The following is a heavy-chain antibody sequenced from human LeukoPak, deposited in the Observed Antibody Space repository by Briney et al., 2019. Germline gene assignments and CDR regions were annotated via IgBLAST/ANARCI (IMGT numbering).Heavy chain of an antibody. CDR3: ARARAYYYDSSGSIDY. CDR2: IYYSGST. V-gene: IGHV4-61*08. CDR1: GGSISSGGYY. Sequence: PSETLSLTCTVSGGSISSGGYYWSWIRQPPGKGLEWIGYIYYSGSTNYNPSLKSRVTISVDTSKNQFSLKLSSVTAADTAVYYCARARAYYYDSSGSIDYWGQGTLVTVSS. J-gene: IGHJ4*02. D-gene: IGHD3-22*01.